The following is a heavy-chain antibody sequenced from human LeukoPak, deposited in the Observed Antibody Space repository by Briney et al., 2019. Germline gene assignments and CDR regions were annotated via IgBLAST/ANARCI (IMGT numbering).Heavy chain of an antibody. CDR2: INHSGST. J-gene: IGHJ4*02. Sequence: SETLSLTCAVYGGSFSGYYWSWIRQPPGKGLEWIGEINHSGSTNYNPSLKSRVTISVDTSRNQFSLKLSSVTAVDTAVYYCARGLPGLLGDSSGYYRYWGQGTLVTVSS. CDR1: GGSFSGYY. CDR3: ARGLPGLLGDSSGYYRY. D-gene: IGHD3-22*01. V-gene: IGHV4-34*01.